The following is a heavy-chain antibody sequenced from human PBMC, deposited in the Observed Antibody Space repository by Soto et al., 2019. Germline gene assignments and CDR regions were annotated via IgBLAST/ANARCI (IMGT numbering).Heavy chain of an antibody. V-gene: IGHV3-21*01. CDR1: GFTFSNYG. Sequence: EVQLVESGGGLVEPGGSLRLSCAASGFTFSNYGMNWVRQAPGKGLEWVSSISSSRSYTGYADSVRGRFTISRDNAKNSLYLQMNSLRAEDTAIYYCAPQYCSGGSRCSRDAFDIWGQGTMVTVSS. CDR2: ISSSRSYT. D-gene: IGHD2-15*01. J-gene: IGHJ3*02. CDR3: APQYCSGGSRCSRDAFDI.